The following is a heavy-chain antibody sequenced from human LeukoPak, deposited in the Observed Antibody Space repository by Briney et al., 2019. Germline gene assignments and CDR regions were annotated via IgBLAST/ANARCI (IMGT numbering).Heavy chain of an antibody. D-gene: IGHD3-22*01. J-gene: IGHJ4*02. CDR2: IYHSGST. Sequence: PSETLSLTCTVSGYSISSGYYWGWIRQPPGKGLEWIGSIYHSGSTYYNPSLKSRVTISVDTSKNQFSLNLSSVTAADTAVYYCARGEYFYDSSGYLYWGQGTLVTVSS. CDR1: GYSISSGYY. CDR3: ARGEYFYDSSGYLY. V-gene: IGHV4-38-2*02.